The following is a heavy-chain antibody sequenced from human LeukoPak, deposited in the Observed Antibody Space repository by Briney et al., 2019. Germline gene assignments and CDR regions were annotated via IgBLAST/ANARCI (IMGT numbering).Heavy chain of an antibody. CDR3: ARDRNYYGSGSTYFDY. CDR1: GGTFSSYA. CDR2: IIPIFGTA. Sequence: SVKVSCKASGGTFSSYAISWVRQAPGQELEWMGGIIPIFGTANYAQKFQGRVTITADESTSTAYMELSSLRSEDTAVYYCARDRNYYGSGSTYFDYWGQGTLVTVSS. V-gene: IGHV1-69*13. D-gene: IGHD3-10*01. J-gene: IGHJ4*02.